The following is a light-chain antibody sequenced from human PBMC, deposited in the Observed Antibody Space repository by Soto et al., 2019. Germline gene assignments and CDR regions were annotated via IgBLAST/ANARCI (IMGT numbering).Light chain of an antibody. Sequence: EIVLTQSPGTLSLSPGERATPSCRASQSGSSAYLAWYQQKPGQAPRLLIYGASNRAAGIPDRCSGSESVTNLNLTISRLEPEDFALYCCQQCGMSPYTFGQGNNLEIK. CDR3: QQCGMSPYT. V-gene: IGKV3-20*01. J-gene: IGKJ2*01. CDR2: GAS. CDR1: QSGSSAY.